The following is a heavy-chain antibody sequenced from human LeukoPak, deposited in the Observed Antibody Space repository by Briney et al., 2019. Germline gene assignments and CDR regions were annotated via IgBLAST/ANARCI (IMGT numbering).Heavy chain of an antibody. CDR3: ARARRTMVRGVIPFLGFDY. CDR1: GYTFTGYY. Sequence: ASVTVSCKASGYTFTGYYMHWVRQAPGQGLEWMGWINPNSGGTNYAQKFQGRVTMTRDTSISTAYMELSRLRSDDTAVYYCARARRTMVRGVIPFLGFDYWGQGTLVTVSS. D-gene: IGHD3-10*01. V-gene: IGHV1-2*02. CDR2: INPNSGGT. J-gene: IGHJ4*02.